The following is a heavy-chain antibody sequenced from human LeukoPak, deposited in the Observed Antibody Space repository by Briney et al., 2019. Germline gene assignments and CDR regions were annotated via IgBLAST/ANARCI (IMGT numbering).Heavy chain of an antibody. CDR2: IYYSGST. D-gene: IGHD2-2*01. CDR3: ARAGCSSTSCYSDYYYYMDV. CDR1: GGSISSGGYS. J-gene: IGHJ6*03. Sequence: SETLSLTCAVPGGSISSGGYSWSWIRQPPGKGLEWIGYIYYSGSTYYNPSLKSRVTISVDTSKNQFSLKLSSVTAADTAVYYCARAGCSSTSCYSDYYYYMDVWGKGTTVTVSS. V-gene: IGHV4-30-4*07.